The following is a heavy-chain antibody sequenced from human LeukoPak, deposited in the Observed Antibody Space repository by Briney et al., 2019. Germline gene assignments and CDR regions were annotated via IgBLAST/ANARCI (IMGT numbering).Heavy chain of an antibody. CDR3: ARDNDFWSGWSD. CDR2: IYSGGST. Sequence: PGGSLRLSCAASGFIFSNYGMHWVRQAPGKGLEWVSVIYSGGSTYYADSVKGRFTISRDNSKNTLYLQVNSLRAEDTAVYYCARDNDFWSGWSDWGQGTLVTVSS. J-gene: IGHJ4*02. CDR1: GFIFSNYG. D-gene: IGHD3-3*01. V-gene: IGHV3-53*01.